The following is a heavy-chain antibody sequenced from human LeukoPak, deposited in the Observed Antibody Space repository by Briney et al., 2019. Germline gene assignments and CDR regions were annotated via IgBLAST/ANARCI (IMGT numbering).Heavy chain of an antibody. CDR2: INPNSGGT. V-gene: IGHV1-2*02. J-gene: IGHJ4*02. D-gene: IGHD2-15*01. Sequence: GASVKVSCKASGYTFTGYYMHWVRQAPGQGLEWMGWINPNSGGTNYAQKFQGRVTMTRDTSISTAYMELSRLRSDDTAVYYCARERRSVYCSGSSCYPTAFDYWGQGTLVTVSS. CDR3: ARERRSVYCSGSSCYPTAFDY. CDR1: GYTFTGYY.